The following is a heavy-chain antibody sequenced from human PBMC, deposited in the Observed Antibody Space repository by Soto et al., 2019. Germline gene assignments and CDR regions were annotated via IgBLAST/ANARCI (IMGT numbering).Heavy chain of an antibody. V-gene: IGHV1-69*01. D-gene: IGHD2-2*01. J-gene: IGHJ6*02. CDR2: IMPISDTT. Sequence: QVQLVQSGAEVKKPGSSVKVSCKASGGTFSSYAISWVRQAPGQGLEWMGGIMPISDTTNYAHKFQGRVTITADESTSTAYMELSSLRSEDTAVYYCARSQGSSTSLEIYYYYYYGMDVWGQGTTLTVSS. CDR3: ARSQGSSTSLEIYYYYYYGMDV. CDR1: GGTFSSYA.